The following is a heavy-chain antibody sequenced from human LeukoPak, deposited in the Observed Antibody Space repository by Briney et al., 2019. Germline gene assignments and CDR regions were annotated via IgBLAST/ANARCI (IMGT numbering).Heavy chain of an antibody. D-gene: IGHD3-10*01. CDR3: ASPKYTGAFDI. Sequence: SETLSLTCTVSGGSISSYYWSWIRQPPGKGLEWIGYIYYSGSTNYNPSLKSRVTISVDTSKNQFSLKLSSVTAADMAVYYCASPKYTGAFDIWGQGTMVTVSS. V-gene: IGHV4-59*08. CDR1: GGSISSYY. CDR2: IYYSGST. J-gene: IGHJ3*02.